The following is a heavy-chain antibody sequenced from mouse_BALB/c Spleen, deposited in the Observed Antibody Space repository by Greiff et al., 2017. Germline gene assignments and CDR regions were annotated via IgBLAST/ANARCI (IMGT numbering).Heavy chain of an antibody. V-gene: IGHV1-69*02. CDR1: GYTFTRYW. CDR3: ARSGYYGSSPSYAMDY. CDR2: IDPSDSET. Sequence: VQLQQPGAELVKPGAPVKLSCQASGYTFTRYWMHWVKQRPGRGLEWIGRIDPSDSETHYNQKFKDKATLTVDKSSSTAYIQLSSLTSEDSAVYYCARSGYYGSSPSYAMDYWGQGTSVTVSS. J-gene: IGHJ4*01. D-gene: IGHD1-1*01.